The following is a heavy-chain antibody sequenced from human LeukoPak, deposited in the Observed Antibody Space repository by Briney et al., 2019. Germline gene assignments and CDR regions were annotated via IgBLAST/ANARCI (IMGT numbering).Heavy chain of an antibody. J-gene: IGHJ4*02. CDR1: GGTISSYY. D-gene: IGHD7-27*01. Sequence: SETLSLTCTVSGGTISSYYWSWIRQPPGKGLEWIGYIYYSGSTNYNPSLKSRVTISVDTSKNQFSLKLSSVTAADTAVYYCARGGTGFDYWGQGTLVTVSS. CDR2: IYYSGST. V-gene: IGHV4-59*01. CDR3: ARGGTGFDY.